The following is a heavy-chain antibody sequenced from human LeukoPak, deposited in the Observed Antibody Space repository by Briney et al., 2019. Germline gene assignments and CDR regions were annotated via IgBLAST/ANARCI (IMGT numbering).Heavy chain of an antibody. CDR2: IYPGDSDT. CDR1: GSSFTTYW. CDR3: ARRLTTEETFDY. J-gene: IGHJ4*02. V-gene: IGHV5-51*01. D-gene: IGHD1-1*01. Sequence: GASLQISFRGSGSSFTTYWIAWVRPMPGKGLEWMGIIYPGDSDTKYSPSFQGQITISADKSIGTAYLHWNSLEASDTAMYYCARRLTTEETFDYWGQGTLVTVSS.